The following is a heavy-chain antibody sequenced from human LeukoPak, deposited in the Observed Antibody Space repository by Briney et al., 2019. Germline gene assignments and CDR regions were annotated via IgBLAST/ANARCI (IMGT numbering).Heavy chain of an antibody. CDR1: GYSFSSYW. CDR2: IYPGDSDT. V-gene: IGHV5-51*01. J-gene: IGHJ6*02. CDR3: ARPLGYCSGGTCYWYYYGMDV. Sequence: GESLKISCKGSGYSFSSYWIAWVRQMPGKGLEWMGIIYPGDSDTRYSPSFHGQVTISADKSISTAYLQWSSLKAADTAMYYCARPLGYCSGGTCYWYYYGMDVWGQGTTVTVSS. D-gene: IGHD2-15*01.